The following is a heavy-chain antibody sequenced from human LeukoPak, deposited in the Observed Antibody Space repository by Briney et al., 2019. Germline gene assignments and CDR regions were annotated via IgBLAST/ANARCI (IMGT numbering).Heavy chain of an antibody. CDR3: ARGGVTTIANYYYYYIDV. V-gene: IGHV6-1*01. Sequence: SQTLSLTCTISGDSVSSNSASWTWISQSPSRGLEWLGRTYYRSKWSDDYAVSVKSRITINPDTSKNQFSLHLNSMTPEDTAIYYCARGGVTTIANYYYYYIDVWGEGTTVTV. J-gene: IGHJ6*03. D-gene: IGHD4-17*01. CDR1: GDSVSSNSAS. CDR2: TYYRSKWSD.